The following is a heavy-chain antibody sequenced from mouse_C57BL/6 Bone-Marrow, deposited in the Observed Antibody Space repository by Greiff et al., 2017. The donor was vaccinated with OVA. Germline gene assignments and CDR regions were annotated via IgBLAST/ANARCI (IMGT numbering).Heavy chain of an antibody. V-gene: IGHV1-22*01. CDR3: ARAAYYSNYDAMDY. J-gene: IGHJ4*01. CDR1: GYTFTDYN. D-gene: IGHD2-5*01. Sequence: EVQLVESGPELVKPGASVKMSCKASGYTFTDYNMHWVKQSHGKSLEWIGYINPNNGGTSYNQKFKGKATLTVNKSSSTAYMELRSLTSEDSAVYYCARAAYYSNYDAMDYGGQGTSVTVSS. CDR2: INPNNGGT.